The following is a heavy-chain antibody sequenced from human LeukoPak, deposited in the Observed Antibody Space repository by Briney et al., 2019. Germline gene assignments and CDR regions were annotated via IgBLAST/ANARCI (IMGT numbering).Heavy chain of an antibody. CDR3: ARDSEVPIFGVIPDYYYYMDV. D-gene: IGHD3-3*01. J-gene: IGHJ6*03. V-gene: IGHV4-4*07. CDR1: GGSISTYY. CDR2: IYTSGST. Sequence: SETLSLTCTVSGGSISTYYWSWIRQPAGKGLEWIGRIYTSGSTNYNPSLKSRVTISVDTSKNLFSLKLSSVTAADTAVYYCARDSEVPIFGVIPDYYYYMDVWGKGTTVTVSS.